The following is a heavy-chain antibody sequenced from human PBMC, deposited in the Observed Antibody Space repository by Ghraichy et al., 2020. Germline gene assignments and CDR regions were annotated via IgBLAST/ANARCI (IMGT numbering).Heavy chain of an antibody. Sequence: ASVKVSCKVSGYTLTELSIHWVRQAPGKGLEWMGGFDPENGETIYAQKFQGRVTMTEDTSTDTAYMELSSLRSEDTAVYYCATSRITIFRVVITFDYWGQGTLVTVSS. CDR3: ATSRITIFRVVITFDY. CDR1: GYTLTELS. D-gene: IGHD3-3*01. CDR2: FDPENGET. V-gene: IGHV1-24*01. J-gene: IGHJ4*02.